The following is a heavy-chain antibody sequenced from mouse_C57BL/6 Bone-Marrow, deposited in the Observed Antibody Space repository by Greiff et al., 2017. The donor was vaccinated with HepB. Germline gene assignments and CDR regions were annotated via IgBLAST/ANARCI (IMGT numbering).Heavy chain of an antibody. J-gene: IGHJ2*01. CDR2: ISYDGSN. CDR3: ARTDYGSSSPFDY. D-gene: IGHD1-1*01. CDR1: GYSITSGYY. Sequence: EVQVVESGPGLVKPSQSLSLTCSVTGYSITSGYYWNWIRQFPGNKLEWMGYISYDGSNNYNPSLKNRISITRDTSKNQFFLKLNSVTTEDTATYYCARTDYGSSSPFDYWGQGTTLTVSS. V-gene: IGHV3-6*01.